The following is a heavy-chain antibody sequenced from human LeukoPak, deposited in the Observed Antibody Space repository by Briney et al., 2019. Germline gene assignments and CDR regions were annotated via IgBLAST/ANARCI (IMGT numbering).Heavy chain of an antibody. CDR1: GYTFTGYY. D-gene: IGHD6-19*01. CDR3: ARGGWYYFDY. J-gene: IGHJ4*02. Sequence: GASVKVSCKASGYTFTGYYMHLVRQAPGQGLEWMGIINSSGGTTSYAQKFQGRVTMTRDTSTSTVYMELSSLRSEDTAVYYCARGGWYYFDYWGQGTLVTVSS. V-gene: IGHV1-46*01. CDR2: INSSGGTT.